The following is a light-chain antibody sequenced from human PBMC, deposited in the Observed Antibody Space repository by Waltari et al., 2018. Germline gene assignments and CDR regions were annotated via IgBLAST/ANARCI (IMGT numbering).Light chain of an antibody. J-gene: IGKJ1*01. CDR3: QQYNSYSWT. Sequence: DIQMTQSPSSLSASVGDRVTITCRASQGNSNYLAWYQQKPGKVPKLLIDDASSLESGVPSRFSGSGSGTEFTLTISSLQPDDFATYYCQQYNSYSWTFGQGTKVEIK. V-gene: IGKV1-5*01. CDR1: QGNSNY. CDR2: DAS.